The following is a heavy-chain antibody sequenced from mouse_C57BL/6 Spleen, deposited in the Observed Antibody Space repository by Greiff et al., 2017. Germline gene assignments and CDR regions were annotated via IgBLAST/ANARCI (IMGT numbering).Heavy chain of an antibody. Sequence: VQLQQPGAELVKPGASVKLSCKASGYTFTSYWMHWVKQRPGQGLEWIGMIHPNSGSTNYNEKFKSKATLTVDKSSSTAYMQLSSLTSEDSAVYYCARDEDYLNCYFDVWGTGTTVTVSS. V-gene: IGHV1-64*01. CDR2: IHPNSGST. CDR1: GYTFTSYW. D-gene: IGHD2-4*01. J-gene: IGHJ1*03. CDR3: ARDEDYLNCYFDV.